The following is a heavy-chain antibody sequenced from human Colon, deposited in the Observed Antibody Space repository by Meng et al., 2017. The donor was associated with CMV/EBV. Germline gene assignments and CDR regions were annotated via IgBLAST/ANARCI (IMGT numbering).Heavy chain of an antibody. CDR3: ASTIVVEPAATTDY. CDR2: ISSSSREI. Sequence: GESLKISCAASGFLFSKYGMSWVRQAPGKGLEWVSFISSSSREIYYADSVKGRFTISRDNAKNSLYLQMNSLRAEDSAVYYCASTIVVEPAATTDYWGQGTLVTVSS. V-gene: IGHV3-21*01. D-gene: IGHD2-2*01. J-gene: IGHJ4*02. CDR1: GFLFSKYG.